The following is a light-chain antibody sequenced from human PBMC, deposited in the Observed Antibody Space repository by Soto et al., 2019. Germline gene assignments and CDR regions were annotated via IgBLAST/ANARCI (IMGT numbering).Light chain of an antibody. CDR1: GRDVGGYNY. CDR2: DVS. Sequence: QSALTQPASVSGSPGQSITISCTGTGRDVGGYNYVSWYQQHTGKAPKLMIYDVSNRPAGVSNRFSGSTSVNTASLTISWLQAEDEADYYCSSSTSSSTVIFGGGTKLTVL. CDR3: SSSTSSSTVI. J-gene: IGLJ2*01. V-gene: IGLV2-14*03.